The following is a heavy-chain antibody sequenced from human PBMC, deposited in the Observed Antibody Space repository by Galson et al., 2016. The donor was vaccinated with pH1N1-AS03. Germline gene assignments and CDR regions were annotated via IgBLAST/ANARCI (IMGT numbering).Heavy chain of an antibody. CDR1: GGSVSSGSYY. D-gene: IGHD2-2*03. CDR2: IAASWGP. CDR3: ARYYFAFVMDVGLVPGTETGAVDI. V-gene: IGHV4-61*02. J-gene: IGHJ3*02. Sequence: TLSLTCTVSGGSVSSGSYYWTWVRQPAGEGLEWIGRIAASWGPSHNPPLKSWVHILLDTSNTQFPLNLKSVTAADTAVYYCARYYFAFVMDVGLVPGTETGAVDIWVRGAAVTVSS.